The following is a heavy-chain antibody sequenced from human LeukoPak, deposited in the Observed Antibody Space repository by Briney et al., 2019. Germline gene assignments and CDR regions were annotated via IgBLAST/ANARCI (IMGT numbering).Heavy chain of an antibody. D-gene: IGHD3-9*01. Sequence: GGTLRPSCAASGFTFSSYGMSWVRQAPGKGLEWVSAISGSGGSTYYADSVKGRFTISRDNSKNTLYLQMNSLRAEDTAVYYCATHYDILTGYPGAFDIWGQGTMVTVSS. V-gene: IGHV3-23*01. J-gene: IGHJ3*02. CDR1: GFTFSSYG. CDR2: ISGSGGST. CDR3: ATHYDILTGYPGAFDI.